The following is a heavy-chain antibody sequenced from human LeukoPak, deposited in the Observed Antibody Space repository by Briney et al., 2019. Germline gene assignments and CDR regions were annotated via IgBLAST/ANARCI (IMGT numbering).Heavy chain of an antibody. D-gene: IGHD2-8*02. CDR3: AKDSRFCTGYDCRGDAFDS. J-gene: IGHJ3*02. CDR1: PFTVRDYS. V-gene: IGHV3-7*01. Sequence: GGSLRLSCAASPFTVRDYSMSWVRQSPGKGLEWVANIKEDGSQKYDVDCVRGQFNNSRDNAHDSLLLQMDSLRAEDTAVYYCAKDSRFCTGYDCRGDAFDSWGQGTMVTVTS. CDR2: IKEDGSQK.